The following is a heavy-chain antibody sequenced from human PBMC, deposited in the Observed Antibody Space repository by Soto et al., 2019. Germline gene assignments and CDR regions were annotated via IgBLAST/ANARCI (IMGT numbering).Heavy chain of an antibody. CDR1: GFDFGSFG. V-gene: IGHV1-58*02. Sequence: ASVKVSCKASGFDFGSFGIQFLRQPRGRGLEWIGWIVVASGRTNYARQFQGRVAFSRDMSSTTAYMDLYDLKSDDTAVYFCSADHPHTAIGWPVWGQGTTVTVSS. CDR3: SADHPHTAIGWPV. CDR2: IVVASGRT. J-gene: IGHJ6*02.